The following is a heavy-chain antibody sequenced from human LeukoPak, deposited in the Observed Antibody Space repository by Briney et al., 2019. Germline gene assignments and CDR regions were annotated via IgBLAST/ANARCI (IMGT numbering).Heavy chain of an antibody. J-gene: IGHJ3*02. Sequence: SETLSLTCTVSGGSISSYYWSWIRQPPGKGLDWIGYIYHSGSTNYNPSLKSRVTIPVDTSKNQFSLKLSSVTAADTAVYYCARGKFLLYYYGSGSHDAFDIWGQGTMVTVSS. CDR2: IYHSGST. D-gene: IGHD3-10*01. CDR3: ARGKFLLYYYGSGSHDAFDI. V-gene: IGHV4-59*12. CDR1: GGSISSYY.